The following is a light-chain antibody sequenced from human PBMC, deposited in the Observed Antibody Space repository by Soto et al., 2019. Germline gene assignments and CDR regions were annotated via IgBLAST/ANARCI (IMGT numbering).Light chain of an antibody. Sequence: EIVLTQSPGTLSLSPGQRATLSCSASQTVRSDYVALYQKKPGQAPKLLIYGASTRATGIPDRFTGSGSGKDFTLSISRLEPEDFAVYYCQQYGMSPLVFCQGNKVE. V-gene: IGKV3-20*01. CDR2: GAS. CDR1: QTVRSDY. CDR3: QQYGMSPLV. J-gene: IGKJ1*01.